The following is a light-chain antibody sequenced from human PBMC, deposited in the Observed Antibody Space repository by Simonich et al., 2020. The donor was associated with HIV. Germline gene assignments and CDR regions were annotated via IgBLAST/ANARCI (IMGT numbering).Light chain of an antibody. CDR2: LNSDGRH. J-gene: IGLJ3*02. CDR1: SGNSSYA. CDR3: QTWGTGIRV. V-gene: IGLV4-69*01. Sequence: QLVLTQSPSASASLGASVKLTCTLSSGNSSYAIAWHQQQPEKGHRYFMKLNSDGRHYKGDGIPDRFSGSSSGAERYITISSLQSEDEADYYCQTWGTGIRVFGGGTKLTVL.